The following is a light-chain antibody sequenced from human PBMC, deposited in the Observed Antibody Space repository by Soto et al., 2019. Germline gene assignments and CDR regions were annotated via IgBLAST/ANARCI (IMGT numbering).Light chain of an antibody. CDR1: SSNIGYNY. CDR3: AAWDDSLSGYV. V-gene: IGLV1-47*02. J-gene: IGLJ1*01. Sequence: QPVLTQPPSASGTPGQRVTISCSGSSSNIGYNYVYWYQQLPGTAPKLLIYTNNQRPSGVPDRFSGSKSGTSASLVISGLRSEDEADYYCAAWDDSLSGYVFGTGTKLTVL. CDR2: TNN.